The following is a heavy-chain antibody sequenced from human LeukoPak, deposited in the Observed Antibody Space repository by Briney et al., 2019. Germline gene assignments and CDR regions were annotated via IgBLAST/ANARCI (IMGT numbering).Heavy chain of an antibody. V-gene: IGHV5-51*01. Sequence: GESLKISCKGSGYSFTSYWIGWVRQMPGKGLEWMGSIYPGDSDTRYSPSFQGQVTISVDKSISIAYLQWSSLKASDTAMYYCARSQDYDFLTGYYFDYWGQGTPVTVSS. J-gene: IGHJ4*02. CDR1: GYSFTSYW. D-gene: IGHD3-9*01. CDR3: ARSQDYDFLTGYYFDY. CDR2: IYPGDSDT.